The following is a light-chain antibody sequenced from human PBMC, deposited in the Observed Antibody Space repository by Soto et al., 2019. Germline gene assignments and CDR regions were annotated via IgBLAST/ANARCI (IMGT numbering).Light chain of an antibody. V-gene: IGLV2-8*01. CDR2: EVN. J-gene: IGLJ1*01. CDR1: SSDVGGYNY. Sequence: QSALTQPPSASGSPGQSVAISCTGTSSDVGGYNYVSWYQQHPGKAPKLMIYEVNKRPSGVPDRLSGSKSGSTASLTASGLQAEDGADYYCSSYAGSSNVFGTGTKVTVL. CDR3: SSYAGSSNV.